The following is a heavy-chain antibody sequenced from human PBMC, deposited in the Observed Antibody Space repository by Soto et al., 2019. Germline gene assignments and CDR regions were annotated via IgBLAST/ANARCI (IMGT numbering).Heavy chain of an antibody. CDR1: GGTFSSYA. CDR3: ARDDYGDYRFDY. Sequence: SVKVSCKASGGTFSSYAISWVRQAPGQGLEWMGGIIPIFGTANYAQKFQGRVTITADESTSTAYMDLSSLRSEDTAVYYCARDDYGDYRFDYWGQGTLVTVSS. V-gene: IGHV1-69*13. J-gene: IGHJ4*02. D-gene: IGHD4-17*01. CDR2: IIPIFGTA.